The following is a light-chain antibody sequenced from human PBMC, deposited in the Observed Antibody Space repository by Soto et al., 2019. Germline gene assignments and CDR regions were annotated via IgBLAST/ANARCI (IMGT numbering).Light chain of an antibody. CDR2: GAS. CDR3: QPYNNWPPYS. J-gene: IGKJ2*01. V-gene: IGKV3-15*01. Sequence: KVMTQSPATLSVSPGERATLSCRASQSVGSNLAWYQHKPGQAPRLLIYGASIRATGIPTRFSGSGSGTEFTLTISSLQSEDFAVYYCQPYNNWPPYSFGQGTKVDI. CDR1: QSVGSN.